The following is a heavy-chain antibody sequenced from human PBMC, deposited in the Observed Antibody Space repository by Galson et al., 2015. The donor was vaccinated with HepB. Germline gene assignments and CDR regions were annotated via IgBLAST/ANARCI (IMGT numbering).Heavy chain of an antibody. CDR2: ISAYNGNT. CDR1: GYTFTSYG. CDR3: ARDKLGWDTVRYFDWLSPLRYYYGMDV. V-gene: IGHV1-18*04. D-gene: IGHD3-9*01. J-gene: IGHJ6*02. Sequence: SVKVSCKASGYTFTSYGISWVRQAPGQGLEWMGWISAYNGNTNYAQKLQGRVTMTTDTSTSTAYMELRSLRSDDTAVYYCARDKLGWDTVRYFDWLSPLRYYYGMDVWGQGTTVTVSS.